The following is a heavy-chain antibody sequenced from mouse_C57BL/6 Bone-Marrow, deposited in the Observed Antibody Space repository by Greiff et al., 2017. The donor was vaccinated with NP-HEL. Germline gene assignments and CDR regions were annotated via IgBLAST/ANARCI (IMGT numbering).Heavy chain of an antibody. Sequence: QVQLQQSGAELVKPGASVKLSCKASGYTFTDYYINWVKQRPGQGLEWIARIYPGSGNTYYNEKFKGKATLTAEKSSSTAYMQLSSLTSEDSAVYFCARDYYYGSSYFYYAMDYWGQGTSVTVSS. CDR3: ARDYYYGSSYFYYAMDY. J-gene: IGHJ4*01. CDR1: GYTFTDYY. D-gene: IGHD1-1*01. CDR2: IYPGSGNT. V-gene: IGHV1-76*01.